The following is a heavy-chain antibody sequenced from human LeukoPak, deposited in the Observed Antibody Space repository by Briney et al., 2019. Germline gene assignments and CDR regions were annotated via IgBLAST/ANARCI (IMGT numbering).Heavy chain of an antibody. J-gene: IGHJ3*02. CDR2: IYYSGST. CDR3: ARGSIGVVVTPQTFDI. D-gene: IGHD2-15*01. Sequence: SETLSLTCTVSGGSISSSSYYWGWIRQPPGKGLEGIGSIYYSGSTYYNPSLKRRVTISVDTSKNQFSLKLSSVTAADTAVYYCARGSIGVVVTPQTFDIWGQGTMVTVSS. V-gene: IGHV4-39*07. CDR1: GGSISSSSYY.